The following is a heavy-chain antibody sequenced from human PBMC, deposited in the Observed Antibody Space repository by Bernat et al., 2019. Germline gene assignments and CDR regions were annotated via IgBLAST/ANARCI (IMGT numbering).Heavy chain of an antibody. Sequence: QLVESGGGLVQPGGSLRLSCAASGFTFSDYWMHWVRQATGQGLVWVARIHGDERSTSYADSVKGRFTISRDNTKNTVYLQMNSLRVEDTAVYYCSRDAAVPGADYWGQVTLVTVAA. CDR3: SRDAAVPGADY. D-gene: IGHD6-19*01. J-gene: IGHJ4*02. V-gene: IGHV3-74*01. CDR1: GFTFSDYW. CDR2: IHGDERST.